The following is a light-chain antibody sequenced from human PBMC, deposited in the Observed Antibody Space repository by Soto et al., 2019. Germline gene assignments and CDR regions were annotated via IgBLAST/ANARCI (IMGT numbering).Light chain of an antibody. CDR1: NIGSKS. J-gene: IGLJ2*01. Sequence: SYELTQPPSVSVAPGQTARITCGGNNIGSKSVHWYQQKPGQAPVLVVYDDSDRPSGIPGRFSGSNSGNTATLTISRVEAGDEVDYCCQVWDSSSDHPNVVFGGGTKLTVL. V-gene: IGLV3-21*02. CDR2: DDS. CDR3: QVWDSSSDHPNVV.